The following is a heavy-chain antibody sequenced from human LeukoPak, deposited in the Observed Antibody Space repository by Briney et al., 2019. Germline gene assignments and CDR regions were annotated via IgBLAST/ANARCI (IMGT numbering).Heavy chain of an antibody. CDR1: GFTFSSYW. J-gene: IGHJ3*01. D-gene: IGHD3-3*01. CDR2: INSDGSST. V-gene: IGHV3-74*01. Sequence: GGSLRLSCAASGFTFSSYWMHWVRQAPGKGLVWVSRINSDGSSTNYADSVKGRFTISRDNAKNTLYLQMNSLRAEDTAVYYCARESGWGLPHAFDFWGQGTMVTVSS. CDR3: ARESGWGLPHAFDF.